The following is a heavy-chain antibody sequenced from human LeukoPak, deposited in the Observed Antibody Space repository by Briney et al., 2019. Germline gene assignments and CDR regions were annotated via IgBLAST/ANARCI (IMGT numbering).Heavy chain of an antibody. CDR1: GFTFSSYC. Sequence: GGSLRLSCAASGFTFSSYCMSWVRQPPGKGLEWVSYISDSGDRTYYADSMKGRFTISRDNSKNTLYPQMNSVRAEDAAVYYCARPLVTSCSGVLCYPYDYWGQGTLVTVSS. J-gene: IGHJ4*02. CDR2: ISDSGDRT. CDR3: ARPLVTSCSGVLCYPYDY. D-gene: IGHD2-15*01. V-gene: IGHV3-23*01.